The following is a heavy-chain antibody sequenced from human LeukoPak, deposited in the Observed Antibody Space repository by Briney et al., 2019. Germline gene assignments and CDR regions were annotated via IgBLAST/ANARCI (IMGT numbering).Heavy chain of an antibody. D-gene: IGHD3-3*01. J-gene: IGHJ3*02. CDR1: GYTFTSYG. V-gene: IGHV1-18*01. Sequence: ASVKVSCKASGYTFTSYGISWVRQAPGQGLEWMGWISAYNGNTNYAQKLQGRVTMTTDTSTSTAYMELRSLRSDDTAVYYCARLDDFWSGYYAFDIWGQGTMVTVSS. CDR2: ISAYNGNT. CDR3: ARLDDFWSGYYAFDI.